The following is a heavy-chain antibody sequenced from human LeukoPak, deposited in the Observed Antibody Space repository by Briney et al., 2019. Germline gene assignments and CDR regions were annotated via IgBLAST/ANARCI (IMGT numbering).Heavy chain of an antibody. CDR1: GFTFSSHA. CDR2: ISGSGGDT. V-gene: IGHV3-23*01. CDR3: AKLVAVAGTDDY. J-gene: IGHJ4*02. D-gene: IGHD6-19*01. Sequence: AGGSLRLSCAASGFTFSSHAMSWVRQAPGKGLEWVSSISGSGGDTFYADSVRGRFTISRDNSKNTLYLQMNSLRAEDAALYSCAKLVAVAGTDDYWGQGTLVTVSS.